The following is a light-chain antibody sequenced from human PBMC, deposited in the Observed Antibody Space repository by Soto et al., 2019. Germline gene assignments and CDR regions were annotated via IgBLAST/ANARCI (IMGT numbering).Light chain of an antibody. V-gene: IGKV1-5*03. Sequence: DIQMTQSPSTLSASVGDRVTITCRASQSISSWLAWYQQKPGKAPNLLIYKASSLESGVPSRFSGSGSGTEFTLTNSSLQPDDFATYYCQQYNSDHTFGQGTKLEIK. CDR2: KAS. CDR1: QSISSW. CDR3: QQYNSDHT. J-gene: IGKJ2*01.